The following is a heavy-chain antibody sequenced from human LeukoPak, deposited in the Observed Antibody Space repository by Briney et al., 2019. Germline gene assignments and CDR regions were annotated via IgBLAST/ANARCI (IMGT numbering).Heavy chain of an antibody. J-gene: IGHJ6*02. D-gene: IGHD3-10*01. CDR3: ASESLYGSGSYAASHYGMDV. V-gene: IGHV4-59*06. CDR2: IYYSGST. CDR1: GGSISSYY. Sequence: PSETLSLTCTVSGGSISSYYWSWIRQHPGKGLEWIGYIYYSGSTYYNPSLKSRVTISVDTSKNQFSLKLSSVTAADTAVYYCASESLYGSGSYAASHYGMDVWGQGTTVTVSS.